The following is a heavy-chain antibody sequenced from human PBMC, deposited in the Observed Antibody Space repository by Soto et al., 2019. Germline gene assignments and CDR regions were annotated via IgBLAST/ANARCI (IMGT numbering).Heavy chain of an antibody. V-gene: IGHV3-48*03. CDR3: VGDGDGGCCSSWFVP. D-gene: IGHD2-15*01. CDR1: GFTFSNYE. Sequence: EVQLVESGGGLVQPGGSLRLSCAASGFTFSNYEMNWVRQAPGKGLEWISYIDRSGTTIHYADSVKGRFTISRDNAKNSMYLQMNSLRVDDTAVYYCVGDGDGGCCSSWFVPRGQGTLVTVSS. J-gene: IGHJ5*02. CDR2: IDRSGTTI.